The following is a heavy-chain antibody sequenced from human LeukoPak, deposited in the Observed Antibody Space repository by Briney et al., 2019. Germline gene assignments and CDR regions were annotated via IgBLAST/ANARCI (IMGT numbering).Heavy chain of an antibody. CDR2: ISGSGGST. Sequence: PGGSLRLSCAASGFTFSSYAMSWVRLAPGKGLEWVSAISGSGGSTYYADSVKGRFTISRDNSKNTLYLQMNSLRAEDTAVYYCAKDKTQQLVTNEYFQHWGQGTLVTVSS. D-gene: IGHD6-13*01. J-gene: IGHJ1*01. CDR1: GFTFSSYA. CDR3: AKDKTQQLVTNEYFQH. V-gene: IGHV3-23*01.